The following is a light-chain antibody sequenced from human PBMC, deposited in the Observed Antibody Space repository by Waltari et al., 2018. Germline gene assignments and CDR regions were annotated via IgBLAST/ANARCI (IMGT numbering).Light chain of an antibody. Sequence: EVVLTQSPATLSLSPGERPTLSCRASHSVSNLLAWYQQKPGQAPRLLIYDASNTATGIPARFSGSGSGTDFTLTISSLEPEDFAVYYCQQRRTWPLTFGGGTTVEI. CDR1: HSVSNL. V-gene: IGKV3-11*01. CDR3: QQRRTWPLT. CDR2: DAS. J-gene: IGKJ4*01.